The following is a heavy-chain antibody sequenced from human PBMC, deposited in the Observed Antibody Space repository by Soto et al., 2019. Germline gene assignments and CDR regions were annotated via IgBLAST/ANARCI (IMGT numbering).Heavy chain of an antibody. CDR3: ARYRESDIVATIPHYFDY. Sequence: SETLSLTCAVYGGSFSGYYWSWIRQPPGKGLEWIGEINHSGSTNYNPSLKSRVTISVDTSKNQFSLKLSSVTAADTAVYYCARYRESDIVATIPHYFDYWGQGTLVTVSS. CDR1: GGSFSGYY. V-gene: IGHV4-34*01. J-gene: IGHJ4*02. D-gene: IGHD5-12*01. CDR2: INHSGST.